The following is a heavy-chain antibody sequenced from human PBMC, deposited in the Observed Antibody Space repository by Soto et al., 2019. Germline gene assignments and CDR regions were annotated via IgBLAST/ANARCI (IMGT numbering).Heavy chain of an antibody. CDR3: ARDLRSGAQYRFWGMDV. Sequence: QVQLVQSGAEVKKPGASVKVSCKASGYTFTGYYMHWVRQAPGQGLEWMGWINPNSGGTNYAQKFQGWVTMTRATSISTAYMGLSRLRSDDTAVYYCARDLRSGAQYRFWGMDVWGQGTTVTVSS. J-gene: IGHJ6*02. CDR2: INPNSGGT. D-gene: IGHD3-16*02. CDR1: GYTFTGYY. V-gene: IGHV1-2*04.